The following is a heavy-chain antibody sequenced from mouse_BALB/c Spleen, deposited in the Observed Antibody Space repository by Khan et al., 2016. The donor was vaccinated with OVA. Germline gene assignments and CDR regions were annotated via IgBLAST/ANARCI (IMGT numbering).Heavy chain of an antibody. J-gene: IGHJ4*01. CDR2: IWGGGST. D-gene: IGHD2-10*02. CDR1: GFSLTDYG. CDR3: AKGVWSYYYAVDY. V-gene: IGHV2-6-5*01. Sequence: QVQLKESGPGLVAPSQSLSITCSVSGFSLTDYGVSWIRQPPGKGLEWLGVIWGGGSTYYNSVLESRLSISKDNSKSQVFLKMKSLQTDDTAMYYCAKGVWSYYYAVDYWGQGTSGTVSS.